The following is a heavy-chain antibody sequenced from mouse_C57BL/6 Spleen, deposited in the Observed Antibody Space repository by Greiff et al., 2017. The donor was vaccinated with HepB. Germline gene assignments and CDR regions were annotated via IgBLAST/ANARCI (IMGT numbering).Heavy chain of an antibody. CDR1: GYSITSGYY. J-gene: IGHJ4*01. Sequence: EVHLVESGPGLVKPSQSLSLTCSVTGYSITSGYYWNWIRQFPGNKLEWKGYISYDGSNNYNPSLKNRIPITRDTSKNQFFLKLNSVTTEDTATYYCARCVSYYAMDYWGQGTSVTVSS. CDR3: ARCVSYYAMDY. V-gene: IGHV3-6*01. CDR2: ISYDGSN.